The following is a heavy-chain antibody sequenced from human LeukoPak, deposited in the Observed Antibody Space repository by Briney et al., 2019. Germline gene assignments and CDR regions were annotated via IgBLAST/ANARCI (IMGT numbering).Heavy chain of an antibody. CDR3: ARLVRFTMVRGAHFDY. Sequence: SETLSLTCTVSGGSISSSSYFWGWIRQPPGKGLEWIGSIYYSGRTYYNPSLKNRVTISVDTSKNQFSLKLSSVTAADTAVYYCARLVRFTMVRGAHFDYWGQGTLVTASS. V-gene: IGHV4-39*01. CDR1: GGSISSSSYF. J-gene: IGHJ4*02. D-gene: IGHD3-10*01. CDR2: IYYSGRT.